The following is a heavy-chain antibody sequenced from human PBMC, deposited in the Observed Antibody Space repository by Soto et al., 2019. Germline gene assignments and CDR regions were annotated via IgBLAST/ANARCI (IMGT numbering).Heavy chain of an antibody. CDR3: ARNMVIIGYYGMDV. J-gene: IGHJ6*02. Sequence: EVQLVESGGGLVQPGGSLRLSCAASGFTFSSYSMNWVRQAPGKGLEWVSYISSSSSTIYYADSVKGRFTISRDNAKNSLYLQMNRLRAEDTSVYYCARNMVIIGYYGMDVWGQGTTVTVSS. V-gene: IGHV3-48*01. CDR2: ISSSSSTI. CDR1: GFTFSSYS. D-gene: IGHD3-3*01.